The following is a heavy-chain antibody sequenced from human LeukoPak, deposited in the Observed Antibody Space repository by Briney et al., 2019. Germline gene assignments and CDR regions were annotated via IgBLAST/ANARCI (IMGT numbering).Heavy chain of an antibody. CDR2: ISYDGSKI. J-gene: IGHJ6*02. CDR1: GFTFSSYW. CDR3: AKENTFVVAYYYMDV. Sequence: GGSLRLSCAASGFTFSSYWMSWVRQAPGKGLEWVAVISYDGSKIYYADSVKGRFTISRDNSKNTLYLQMNSLRAEDTAVYYCAKENTFVVAYYYMDVWGQGTTVTVSS. V-gene: IGHV3-30*18. D-gene: IGHD2-21*01.